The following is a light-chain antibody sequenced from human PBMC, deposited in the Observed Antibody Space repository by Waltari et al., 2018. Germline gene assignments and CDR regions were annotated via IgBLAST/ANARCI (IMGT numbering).Light chain of an antibody. CDR2: YDD. J-gene: IGLJ3*02. V-gene: IGLV1-36*01. CDR3: AAWDDSLNGRV. Sequence: QSVLTQPPSVSEAPRPRVTIFCSGSSSNIGNNAVNWYQQLPGKAPKLLMYYDDLPPSGVSDRFSGSKSGTSASLAISGLQSEDEADYYCAAWDDSLNGRVFGGGTKLTVL. CDR1: SSNIGNNA.